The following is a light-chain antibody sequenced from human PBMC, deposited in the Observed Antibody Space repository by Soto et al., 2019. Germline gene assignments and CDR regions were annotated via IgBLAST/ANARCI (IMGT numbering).Light chain of an antibody. CDR1: SSDIGGYNY. Sequence: QSVLTQPASVSGSPGQSITISCTGTSSDIGGYNYVSWHQQHPAQAPKLMIYEVSNRPSGVSNRFSGSKSGNTASLNISGLQAEDEADYYCSSYTSNRILVFGGGTKLTVL. CDR3: SSYTSNRILV. CDR2: EVS. V-gene: IGLV2-14*01. J-gene: IGLJ2*01.